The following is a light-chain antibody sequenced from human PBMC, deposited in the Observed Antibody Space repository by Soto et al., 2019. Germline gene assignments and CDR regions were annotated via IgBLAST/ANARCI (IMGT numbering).Light chain of an antibody. Sequence: ESVLTQSPGTLSLSPGERATLSCRASQSVSSNYLAWYQQKPGQAPRLLIYGASTRATGIPDRFSGSGSGTDFTLTISRLEPDDSAVYYCQQYGSSPTWTFGQGTKVDTK. CDR3: QQYGSSPTWT. CDR2: GAS. J-gene: IGKJ1*01. V-gene: IGKV3-20*01. CDR1: QSVSSNY.